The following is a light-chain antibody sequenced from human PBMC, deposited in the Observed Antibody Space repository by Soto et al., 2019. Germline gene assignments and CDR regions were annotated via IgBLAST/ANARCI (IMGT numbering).Light chain of an antibody. V-gene: IGLV2-23*01. CDR2: EGI. Sequence: QSALTQPASVSGSPGQSITISCAGTSSDVGSSNLVSWYLHHPGKVPKRIIFEGIKRPSDISSRFSGSKSGNTASLTISGLQAEDEADYYCCSYAGSNSYVFGSGTKLTVL. J-gene: IGLJ1*01. CDR3: CSYAGSNSYV. CDR1: SSDVGSSNL.